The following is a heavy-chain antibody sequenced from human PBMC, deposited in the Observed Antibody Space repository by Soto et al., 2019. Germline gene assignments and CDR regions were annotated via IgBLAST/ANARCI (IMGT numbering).Heavy chain of an antibody. CDR1: GYTFTGYY. D-gene: IGHD2-15*01. J-gene: IGHJ4*02. CDR2: INPYSGGT. V-gene: IGHV1-2*04. Sequence: QVQLVQSGAEVKKPGASVKVSCKASGYTFTGYYMHWVRQAPGQGLEWMGWINPYSGGTNYAQKFQGWVTMTRDTSINTAYMELSRLRSDDTAVYYCARGGCSGGSCPFDYWGQGTLVTVSS. CDR3: ARGGCSGGSCPFDY.